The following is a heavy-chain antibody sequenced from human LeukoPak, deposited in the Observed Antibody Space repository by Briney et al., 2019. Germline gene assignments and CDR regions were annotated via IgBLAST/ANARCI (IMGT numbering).Heavy chain of an antibody. D-gene: IGHD1-26*01. J-gene: IGHJ4*02. CDR3: AGSSQIVGSTSLTF. CDR1: GFTFSTHA. CDR2: IWYDGTNK. Sequence: PGGSLRLSCAASGFTFSTHAMHWVRQAPGKGLEWVAVIWYDGTNKYYVDSVKGRFTISRENSKNTLFLQMNSLRAEDTAVYFCAGSSQIVGSTSLTFWGQGTLVTVSS. V-gene: IGHV3-33*01.